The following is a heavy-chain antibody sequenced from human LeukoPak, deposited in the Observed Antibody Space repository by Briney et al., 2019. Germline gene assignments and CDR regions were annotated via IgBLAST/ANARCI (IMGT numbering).Heavy chain of an antibody. CDR2: IWYDGSNR. Sequence: PGGSLRLSCAASGFSFKTYGMHWVRQAPGKGLEWVAIIWYDGSNRFYADSVKGRFTISRDNSKSTLYLQMNSLRAEDTAIYYCTKDPLGYCSSTSCQWPFEYWGQGTLVTVSS. CDR3: TKDPLGYCSSTSCQWPFEY. D-gene: IGHD2-2*03. CDR1: GFSFKTYG. J-gene: IGHJ4*02. V-gene: IGHV3-33*03.